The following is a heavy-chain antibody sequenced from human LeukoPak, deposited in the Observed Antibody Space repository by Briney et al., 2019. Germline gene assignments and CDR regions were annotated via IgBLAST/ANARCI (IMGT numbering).Heavy chain of an antibody. CDR3: ARGYYYDSSAYHQLDY. V-gene: IGHV4-34*01. CDR1: GGSFSGYY. CDR2: INHSGST. J-gene: IGHJ4*02. Sequence: SETLSLTCAVYGGSFSGYYWSWIRQPPGKGLEWIGEINHSGSTNYNPSLKSRVTISVDTSKNQYSLKLSSVTAADTAIYYCARGYYYDSSAYHQLDYWGQGTLVTVSS. D-gene: IGHD3-22*01.